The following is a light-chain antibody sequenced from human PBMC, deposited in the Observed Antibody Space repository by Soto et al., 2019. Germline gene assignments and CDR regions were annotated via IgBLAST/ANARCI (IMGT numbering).Light chain of an antibody. CDR2: DAS. V-gene: IGKV3-11*01. J-gene: IGKJ4*02. CDR3: QQRSNWPST. CDR1: QSVSSY. Sequence: EIVLSQSPATLSLSPGERAAPSCRASQSVSSYLAWYQQKPGQAPRRLIYDASKRAPGIPARFTGSGSGTDFTLTISNLEPEDFAVYFCQQRSNWPSTFGGGTKVEI.